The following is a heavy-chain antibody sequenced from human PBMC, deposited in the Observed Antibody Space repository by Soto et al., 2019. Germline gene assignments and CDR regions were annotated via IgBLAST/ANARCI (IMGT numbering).Heavy chain of an antibody. V-gene: IGHV3-30-3*01. CDR1: GFTFSSYA. J-gene: IGHJ4*02. CDR3: ARGGPGYCSGGSCRPFDY. Sequence: QVQLVESGGGVVQPGRSLRLSCAASGFTFSSYAMHWVRQAPGKGLEWVAVISYDGSNKYYADSVKGRFTISRDNSKNTLYLQMHSQRAEDTAVYYGARGGPGYCSGGSCRPFDYWGEGTLVTVSS. CDR2: ISYDGSNK. D-gene: IGHD2-15*01.